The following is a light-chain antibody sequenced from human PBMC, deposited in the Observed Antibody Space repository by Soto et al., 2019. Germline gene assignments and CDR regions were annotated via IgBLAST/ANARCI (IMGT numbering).Light chain of an antibody. CDR2: DAY. V-gene: IGKV3-11*01. Sequence: EIVLTQSPGTLPLSPGERATLSCRASQSVDSYLAWYQQKPGQAPRLLIYDAYNRATGIPDRFSGSGSGTDFTITISTLEPEDFALSSCQQRSTWPPTFGQGTELEI. CDR3: QQRSTWPPT. J-gene: IGKJ2*01. CDR1: QSVDSY.